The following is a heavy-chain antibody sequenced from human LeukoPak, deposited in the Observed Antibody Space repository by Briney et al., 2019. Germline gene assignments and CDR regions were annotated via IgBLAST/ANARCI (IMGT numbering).Heavy chain of an antibody. CDR2: TYYRSKWYN. V-gene: IGHV6-1*01. CDR1: GDSVSSNSAA. J-gene: IGHJ3*02. CDR3: ARDPMTRITGTNYAFDI. Sequence: QTLSLTCAISGDSVSSNSAAWNWIRQSPSRGLEWLGRTYYRSKWYNDYAVSVKSRITINPDTSKNQFSLQLNSVTPEDTAVYYCARDPMTRITGTNYAFDIWGQGTMVTVSS. D-gene: IGHD1-7*01.